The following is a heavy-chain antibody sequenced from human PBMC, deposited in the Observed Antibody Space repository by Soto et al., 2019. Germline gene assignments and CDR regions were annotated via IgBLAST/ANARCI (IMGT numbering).Heavy chain of an antibody. J-gene: IGHJ4*02. CDR1: GFSLSTSGVG. CDR2: IYWDDDK. CDR3: AHRPAVAGGLDY. D-gene: IGHD1-26*01. V-gene: IGHV2-5*02. Sequence: QITLNESGPTLVKPTQTLTLTCTFSGFSLSTSGVGVGWIRQPPGKALEWLALIYWDDDKRYSPSLKSRLTGTKDTSKNQVVVTMTNMDPVDTATYYRAHRPAVAGGLDYGGQGTLVAVSS.